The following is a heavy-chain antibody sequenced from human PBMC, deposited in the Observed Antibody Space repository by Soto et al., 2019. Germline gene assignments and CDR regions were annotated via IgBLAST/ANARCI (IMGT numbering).Heavy chain of an antibody. J-gene: IGHJ6*03. CDR2: ISSSSSTI. CDR3: ARSGYYYYMDV. CDR1: GFTFGSYS. D-gene: IGHD1-26*01. Sequence: GGSLRLSCAASGFTFGSYSMNWVRQAPGKGLEWVSYISSSSSTIYYADSVKGRFTISRDNAKNSLYLQMNSLRAEDTAVYYCARSGYYYYMDVWGKGTTVTVS. V-gene: IGHV3-48*01.